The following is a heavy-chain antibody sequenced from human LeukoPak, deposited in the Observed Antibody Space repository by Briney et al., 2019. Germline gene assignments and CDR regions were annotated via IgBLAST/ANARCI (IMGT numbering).Heavy chain of an antibody. J-gene: IGHJ4*02. Sequence: GGSLRLSCAASGFTFCSYGMNWVRQAPGKGLEWVSSVSSSSSYIYYADSVKGRFTISRDNAKNSLSLQMNSLRAEDTAVYYCARDQRATASTGSYFDYWGQGTLVTVSS. V-gene: IGHV3-21*01. D-gene: IGHD1-1*01. CDR2: VSSSSSYI. CDR1: GFTFCSYG. CDR3: ARDQRATASTGSYFDY.